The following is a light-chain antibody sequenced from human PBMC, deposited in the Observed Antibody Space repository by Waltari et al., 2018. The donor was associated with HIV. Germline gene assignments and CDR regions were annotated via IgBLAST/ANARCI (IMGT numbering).Light chain of an antibody. V-gene: IGLV1-40*01. CDR2: GNI. CDR1: SSNLGLGYD. CDR3: QSYDNSRSAWV. Sequence: QSVLTQPPSVSGAPGQRVTISCTGSSSNLGLGYDVQWYQQLPGTPTKLLVLGNINRPSGGPDRVSGSKSGISTSLAITGLQAEDEANYYCQSYDNSRSAWVFGGGTKVTVL. J-gene: IGLJ3*02.